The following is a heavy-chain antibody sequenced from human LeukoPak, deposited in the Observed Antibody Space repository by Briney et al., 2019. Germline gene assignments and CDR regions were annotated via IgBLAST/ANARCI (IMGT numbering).Heavy chain of an antibody. Sequence: PSETLSLTCTVSGGSISNYYWSWIRQPPGKGLEWIGYIYTSGSTNYNPSLKSRVTISVDTSKNQFSLKLSSVTAADTAVYYCARDVWFGAGRTFDYWGQGTLVTVSS. J-gene: IGHJ4*02. CDR2: IYTSGST. CDR1: GGSISNYY. V-gene: IGHV4-4*08. D-gene: IGHD3-10*01. CDR3: ARDVWFGAGRTFDY.